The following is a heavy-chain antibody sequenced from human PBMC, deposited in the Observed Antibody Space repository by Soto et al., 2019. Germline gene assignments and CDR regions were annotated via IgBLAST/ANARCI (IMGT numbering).Heavy chain of an antibody. D-gene: IGHD3-10*01. J-gene: IGHJ4*02. CDR3: ARLSASSKLRGVVIN. CDR1: GGSISSDNW. CDR2: IYHSGNT. V-gene: IGHV4-4*02. Sequence: QVHLQESGPDLVRPSETLSLTCSFFGGSISSDNWWSWVRQTPGKGLEWIGEIYHSGNTNYNPSLKSRVTRSVDKSKNQFSLKVTSVTAADTALYYCARLSASSKLRGVVINWGQGTLVTGSS.